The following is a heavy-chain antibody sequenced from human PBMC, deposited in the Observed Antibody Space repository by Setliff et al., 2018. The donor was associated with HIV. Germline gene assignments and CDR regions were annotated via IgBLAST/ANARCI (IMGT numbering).Heavy chain of an antibody. CDR3: ARGAVAGNPNFDY. V-gene: IGHV3-30*04. J-gene: IGHJ4*02. CDR2: ISYDGSNK. Sequence: GGSLRLSCAASGFTFSSYAMHWVRQAPGKGLEWVAVISYDGSNKYYAGSVKGRFTISRDNSKNTLYLQMNSLRAEDTAVYYCARGAVAGNPNFDYWGQGTLVTVSS. CDR1: GFTFSSYA. D-gene: IGHD6-19*01.